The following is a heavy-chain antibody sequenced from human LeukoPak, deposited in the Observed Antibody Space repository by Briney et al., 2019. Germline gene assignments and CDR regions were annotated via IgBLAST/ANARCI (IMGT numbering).Heavy chain of an antibody. D-gene: IGHD3-9*01. CDR2: IGTAGDT. CDR3: ARGGMYYDILTGYYPPHYGMDV. CDR1: GFTFSSYD. V-gene: IGHV3-13*01. Sequence: GGSLRLSCAASGFTFSSYDMHWVRQATGKGLEWVSAIGTAGDTYYPGSVKGRFTISRENAKNSLYLQMNSLRAGDTDVYYCARGGMYYDILTGYYPPHYGMDVWGQGTTVTVSS. J-gene: IGHJ6*02.